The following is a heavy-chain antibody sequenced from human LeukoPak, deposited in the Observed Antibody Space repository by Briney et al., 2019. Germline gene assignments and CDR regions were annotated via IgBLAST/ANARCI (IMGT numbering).Heavy chain of an antibody. CDR3: ARASGGVKYFDY. CDR2: MNPNSGNT. CDR1: GYTFTSYD. V-gene: IGHV1-8*01. J-gene: IGHJ4*02. Sequence: ASMKVSCEASGYTFTSYDINWVRQATGQGLEWMGWMNPNSGNTGYAQKFQGRVTMTRNTSISTAYMELSSLRSEDTAVYYCARASGGVKYFDYWGQGTLVTVSS. D-gene: IGHD2-8*02.